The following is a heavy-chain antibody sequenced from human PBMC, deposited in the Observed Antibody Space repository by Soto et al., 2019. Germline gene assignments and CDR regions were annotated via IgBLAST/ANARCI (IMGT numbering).Heavy chain of an antibody. D-gene: IGHD2-8*01. J-gene: IGHJ6*02. Sequence: GGSLRLSCAASGFTFSSYGMHWVRQAPGKGLEWVAVISYDGSNKYYADSVKGRFTISRDNSKNTLYLQMNSLRAEDTAGYYCAKGRNCTNGVCPPPINFGYYYYGMDVWGQGTTVTVSS. CDR3: AKGRNCTNGVCPPPINFGYYYYGMDV. CDR2: ISYDGSNK. CDR1: GFTFSSYG. V-gene: IGHV3-30*18.